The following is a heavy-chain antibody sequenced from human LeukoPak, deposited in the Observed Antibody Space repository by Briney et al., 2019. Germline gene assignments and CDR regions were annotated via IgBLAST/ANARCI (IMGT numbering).Heavy chain of an antibody. Sequence: GGSLRLSCAASEFTFSNYAMNWVRQAPGKGLEWVSGIRVNDETYYADSVKGRFTISRDNSENTLYLQMNSLRAEDTAVYYCAKDEMAYYDFWSGPNWGQGTLVTVSS. CDR1: EFTFSNYA. CDR3: AKDEMAYYDFWSGPN. V-gene: IGHV3-23*01. J-gene: IGHJ4*02. D-gene: IGHD3-3*01. CDR2: IRVNDET.